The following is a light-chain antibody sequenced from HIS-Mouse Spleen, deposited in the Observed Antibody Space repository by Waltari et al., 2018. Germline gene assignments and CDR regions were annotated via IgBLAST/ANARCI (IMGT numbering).Light chain of an antibody. V-gene: IGLV2-23*01. CDR1: SSDVGRSNL. J-gene: IGLJ2*01. CDR3: CSYAGSSTFVV. Sequence: QSALTQPASVSGSPGQSIAISCTGTSSDVGRSNLVSWYHQHPGKAPKLMIYEGSKRPSGVSNRFSGSKSGNTASLTISGLQAEDEADYYCCSYAGSSTFVVFGGGTKLTVL. CDR2: EGS.